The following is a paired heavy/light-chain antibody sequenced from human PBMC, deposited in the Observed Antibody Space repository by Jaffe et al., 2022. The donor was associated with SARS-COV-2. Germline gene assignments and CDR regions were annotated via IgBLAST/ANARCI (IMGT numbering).Heavy chain of an antibody. J-gene: IGHJ4*02. CDR2: TYYRSNWYN. Sequence: QVQLHQSSPGLVRPSQTLSLTCAISGDSVSSNSAAWNWIRQSPSRGLEWLGRTYYRSNWYNDYAESVKGRIAINADTSKNQLSLQLNSVTPEDTAIYYCARDLPIVGATGGFDYWGQGALVTVSS. CDR3: ARDLPIVGATGGFDY. D-gene: IGHD1-26*01. CDR1: GDSVSSNSAA. V-gene: IGHV6-1*01.
Light chain of an antibody. Sequence: QSALTQPASVSGSPGQSITISCTGASSYNLVSWYQQYPGKVPKLMIYEGGKRPSGVSTRFSGSKSGNTASLTISGLQAEDEADYYCCSYAGISVFGTGTKVTVL. CDR1: SSYNL. CDR3: CSYAGISV. J-gene: IGLJ1*01. V-gene: IGLV2-23*01. CDR2: EGG.